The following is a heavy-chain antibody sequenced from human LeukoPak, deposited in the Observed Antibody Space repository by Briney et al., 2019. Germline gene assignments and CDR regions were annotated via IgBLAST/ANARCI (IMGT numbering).Heavy chain of an antibody. CDR1: GFTFSSNG. J-gene: IGHJ4*01. D-gene: IGHD2-8*01. Sequence: GTLRLSCAASGFTFSSNGMSWVRQAPGKGLEWVSILYSHGPTYYADSVRGRFTISRDTSRNTVYLQMNSLRAEDTAVYYCARVMETSRALDYWGHGTLVTVSS. V-gene: IGHV3-66*01. CDR2: LYSHGPT. CDR3: ARVMETSRALDY.